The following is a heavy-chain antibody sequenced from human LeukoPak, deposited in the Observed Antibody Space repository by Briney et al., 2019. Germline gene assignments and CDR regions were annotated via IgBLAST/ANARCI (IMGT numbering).Heavy chain of an antibody. CDR1: GGSFDSKY. V-gene: IGHV4-4*09. D-gene: IGHD4-11*01. J-gene: IGHJ6*03. CDR3: ANYIRSVHYYMDV. Sequence: SETLSLTCSVSGGSFDSKYWSWIRQPPGKGLEWIGYIYTSGSTNFNPSLRSRVAMSIDTSKNQFSLKVYSVTAADTAVYYCANYIRSVHYYMDVWAKGPRSSSP. CDR2: IYTSGST.